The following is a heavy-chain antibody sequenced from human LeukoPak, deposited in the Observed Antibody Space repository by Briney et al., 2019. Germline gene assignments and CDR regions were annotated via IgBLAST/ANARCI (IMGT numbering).Heavy chain of an antibody. J-gene: IGHJ4*02. CDR1: GYTFTTYY. CDR3: ARTTKYYYDSTGYYQPSDY. CDR2: INPSGGSA. Sequence: ASVKVSCKASGYTFTTYYVHWVRQAPGQGLEWMGIINPSGGSASYAQKLQGRVTMTRDMSTSTVYMELSSLRSEDTAVYYCARTTKYYYDSTGYYQPSDYWGQGTLVTVSS. D-gene: IGHD3-22*01. V-gene: IGHV1-46*01.